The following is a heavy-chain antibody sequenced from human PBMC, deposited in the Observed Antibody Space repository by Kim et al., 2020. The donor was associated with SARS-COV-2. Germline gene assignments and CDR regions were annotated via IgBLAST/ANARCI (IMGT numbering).Heavy chain of an antibody. CDR1: GGSLSTYY. V-gene: IGHV4-4*07. CDR3: ARARIAVSGDRMDV. J-gene: IGHJ6*02. Sequence: SETLSLTCTVSGGSLSTYYWIWNRQPAGKGLEWIGRIHASGTTDYNPSLRSRVTMSVDTSNNKFSLNMTSLTAADTAVYYCARARIAVSGDRMDVWGQGT. CDR2: IHASGTT. D-gene: IGHD6-19*01.